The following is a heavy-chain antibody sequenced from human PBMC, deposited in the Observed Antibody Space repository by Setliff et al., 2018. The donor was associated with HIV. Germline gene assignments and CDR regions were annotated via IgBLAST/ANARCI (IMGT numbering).Heavy chain of an antibody. D-gene: IGHD1-26*01. J-gene: IGHJ3*02. CDR2: ISSSSDSPT. CDR3: VGSPAEAASAAWDEAFGI. Sequence: GGSLRLSCAASGFRFSDYYMNWIRQAPGKGLEWLSYISSSSDSPTKYADSVQGRFTISRDNAKNSLYLQMNSLRVEDTAVYYCVGSPAEAASAAWDEAFGIWGQGTLVTVSS. CDR1: GFRFSDYY. V-gene: IGHV3-11*06.